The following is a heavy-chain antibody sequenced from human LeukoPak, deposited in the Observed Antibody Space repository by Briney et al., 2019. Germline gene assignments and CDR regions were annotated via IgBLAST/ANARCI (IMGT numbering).Heavy chain of an antibody. CDR2: IYYSGST. J-gene: IGHJ3*02. Sequence: SETLSLTCTVSGGSISSYYWSWIRQPPGKGLEWIGYIYYSGSTNYNPSLKSRVTISVATSKNQFSLKLSSVTAADTAVYYCARPYYYGSGSYAFDIWGQGTMVTVSS. D-gene: IGHD3-10*01. CDR3: ARPYYYGSGSYAFDI. CDR1: GGSISSYY. V-gene: IGHV4-59*08.